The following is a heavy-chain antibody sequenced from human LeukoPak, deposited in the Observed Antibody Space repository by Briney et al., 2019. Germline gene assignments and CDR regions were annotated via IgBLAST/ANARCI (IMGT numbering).Heavy chain of an antibody. Sequence: ASVKVSCKASGYTFTSYDINWVRQTTGQGLEWMGWMNPGSGNTGYAQKFQGRVTMTRNTSISTVYMEVSGLRSEDTAVYYCTRGGIIILGVATVVVYWGQGTLVTVSS. CDR3: TRGGIIILGVATVVVY. J-gene: IGHJ4*02. CDR2: MNPGSGNT. D-gene: IGHD3/OR15-3a*01. V-gene: IGHV1-8*01. CDR1: GYTFTSYD.